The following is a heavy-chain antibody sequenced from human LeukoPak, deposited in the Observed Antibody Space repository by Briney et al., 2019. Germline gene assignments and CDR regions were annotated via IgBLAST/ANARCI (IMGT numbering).Heavy chain of an antibody. CDR3: AKAYCGGDCTAEPFDY. D-gene: IGHD2-21*02. V-gene: IGHV3-23*01. CDR2: ISGSGGST. J-gene: IGHJ4*02. CDR1: GFTFSSYE. Sequence: GGSLRLSCAASGFTFSSYEMNWVRQAPGKGLEWVSAISGSGGSTYYADSVKGRFTISRDNSKNTLYLQMNSLRAEDTAVYYCAKAYCGGDCTAEPFDYWGQGTLVTVSS.